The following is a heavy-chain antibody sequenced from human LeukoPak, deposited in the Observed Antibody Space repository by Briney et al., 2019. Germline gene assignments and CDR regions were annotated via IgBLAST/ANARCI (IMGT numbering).Heavy chain of an antibody. D-gene: IGHD3-22*01. J-gene: IGHJ4*02. CDR2: IYTSGST. Sequence: SQTLSLTXTVSGGSISSGSYYGSWIRQPAGKGLEWLGRIYTSGSTNYNPSRTSRVTISVDTSKNQFSMKLSSVTAADTAVYYCVGSSSGLPFDYWGQGTLVTVSS. V-gene: IGHV4-61*02. CDR3: VGSSSGLPFDY. CDR1: GGSISSGSYY.